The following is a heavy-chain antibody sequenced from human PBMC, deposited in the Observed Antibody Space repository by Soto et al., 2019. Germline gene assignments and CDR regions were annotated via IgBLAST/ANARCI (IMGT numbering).Heavy chain of an antibody. CDR2: ISAYNGNT. CDR1: GYTFTSYG. V-gene: IGHV1-18*01. CDR3: ASSGVDYDYIWGSYRWVGAYDI. Sequence: ASVKVSCKASGYTFTSYGISWVRQAPGQELEWMGWISAYNGNTNYAQKLQGRVTMTTDTSTSTAYMELRSLRSDDTAVYYCASSGVDYDYIWGSYRWVGAYDIWGQGTMVTVSS. J-gene: IGHJ3*02. D-gene: IGHD3-16*02.